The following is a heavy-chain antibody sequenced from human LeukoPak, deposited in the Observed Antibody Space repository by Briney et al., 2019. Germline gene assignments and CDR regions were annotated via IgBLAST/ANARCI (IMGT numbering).Heavy chain of an antibody. CDR3: ARSRNRWLQFSAFDI. V-gene: IGHV4-59*01. CDR1: GGSLNGYY. Sequence: SETLSLTCTVSGGSLNGYYWSWIRQSPGKGLETLGYIYYTGSTNYNPSLKSRVTMSIDTSRNQFFLRLSSVTAADTAVYYCARSRNRWLQFSAFDIWDQGTMVTVSS. J-gene: IGHJ3*02. CDR2: IYYTGST. D-gene: IGHD5-24*01.